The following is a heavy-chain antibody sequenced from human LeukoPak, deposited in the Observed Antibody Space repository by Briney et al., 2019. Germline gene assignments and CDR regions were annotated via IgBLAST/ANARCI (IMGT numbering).Heavy chain of an antibody. D-gene: IGHD1-7*01. V-gene: IGHV4-39*07. Sequence: SETLSLTCTVSGGSISSSSYYWGWIRQPPGKGLEWIGSIYYSGSTYYNPSLKSRVTISVDTSKNQFSLKLSSVTAADTAVYYCAREAGTTTSNYFDYWGQGTLVTVSS. J-gene: IGHJ4*02. CDR3: AREAGTTTSNYFDY. CDR2: IYYSGST. CDR1: GGSISSSSYY.